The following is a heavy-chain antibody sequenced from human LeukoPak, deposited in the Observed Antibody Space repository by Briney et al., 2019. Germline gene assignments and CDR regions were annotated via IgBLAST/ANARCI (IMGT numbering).Heavy chain of an antibody. Sequence: GGSLRLSCAASGFTFSSYAMHWVRQAPGKGLEWVAVISYDGSNKYYADSVKGRFTISRDNSKNTLYLQMNSLRAEDTAVYYCARAGGDYALYYYYYMGVWGKGTTVTVSS. V-gene: IGHV3-30*04. CDR2: ISYDGSNK. J-gene: IGHJ6*03. CDR3: ARAGGDYALYYYYYMGV. D-gene: IGHD4-17*01. CDR1: GFTFSSYA.